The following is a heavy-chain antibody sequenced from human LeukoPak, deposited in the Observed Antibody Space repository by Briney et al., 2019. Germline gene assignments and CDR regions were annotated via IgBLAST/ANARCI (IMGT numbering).Heavy chain of an antibody. CDR3: ARGSGSYYSLYYYYYYMDV. J-gene: IGHJ6*03. CDR2: TYYSGST. D-gene: IGHD1-26*01. Sequence: PSETLSLTCTVSGGSISSYYWSWIRQPPGKGLEWIGYTYYSGSTNYNPSLKSRVTISVDTSKNQFSLKLSSVTAADTAVYYCARGSGSYYSLYYYYYYMDVWGKGTTVTISS. CDR1: GGSISSYY. V-gene: IGHV4-59*01.